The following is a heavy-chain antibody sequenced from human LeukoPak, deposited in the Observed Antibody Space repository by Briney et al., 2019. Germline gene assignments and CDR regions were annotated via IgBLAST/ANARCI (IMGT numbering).Heavy chain of an antibody. Sequence: SETLSLTCTVSGGSVSSGSYYWSWIRQPPGKGLEWIGYIYYSGSTNYNPSLKSRVTISVDTSKNQFSLKLSSVTAADTAVYYCASSTVNYYYYGMDVRGKGTTVTVSS. CDR1: GGSVSSGSYY. D-gene: IGHD4-17*01. J-gene: IGHJ6*04. CDR3: ASSTVNYYYYGMDV. CDR2: IYYSGST. V-gene: IGHV4-61*01.